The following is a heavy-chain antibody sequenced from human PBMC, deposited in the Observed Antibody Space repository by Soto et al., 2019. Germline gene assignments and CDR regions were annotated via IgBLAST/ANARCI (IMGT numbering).Heavy chain of an antibody. J-gene: IGHJ5*02. CDR2: ISSSSSTI. CDR3: ARAGYSGSYFWFDP. D-gene: IGHD1-26*01. V-gene: IGHV3-48*02. Sequence: VGSLRLSCAASGFTFSSYSMNWVRQAPGKGLEWVSYISSSSSTIYYADSVKGRFTISRDNAKNSLYLQMNSLRDEDTAVYYCARAGYSGSYFWFDPWGQGTLVTVSS. CDR1: GFTFSSYS.